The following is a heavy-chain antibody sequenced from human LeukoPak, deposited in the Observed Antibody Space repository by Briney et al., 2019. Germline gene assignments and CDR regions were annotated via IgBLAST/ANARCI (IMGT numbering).Heavy chain of an antibody. CDR3: ATGGRSGMAFDF. Sequence: PGGSLRLSCSFSGFIATSNYMAWVRQSPGKGLQWISFIYGGGNTLYADSVRDRFSIFRDNSKSTLYLQMSSLRVEDTAVYYCATGGRSGMAFDFWGQGTLVTVSS. D-gene: IGHD2-8*01. J-gene: IGHJ4*02. CDR1: GFIATSNY. V-gene: IGHV3-53*01. CDR2: IYGGGNT.